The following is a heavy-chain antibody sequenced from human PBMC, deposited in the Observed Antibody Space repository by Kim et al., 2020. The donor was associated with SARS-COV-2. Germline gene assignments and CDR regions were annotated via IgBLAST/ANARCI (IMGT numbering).Heavy chain of an antibody. Sequence: VKVSCKASGNTFSSYAISWVRQAPGQGLEWMGGIIPIFGTANYAQKFQGRVTITADESTSTAYMELSSLRSEDTAVYYCARRDTPPQGGAPRNWFDPWGQGTLVTVSS. V-gene: IGHV1-69*01. J-gene: IGHJ5*02. CDR3: ARRDTPPQGGAPRNWFDP. CDR2: IIPIFGTA. D-gene: IGHD3-16*02. CDR1: GNTFSSYA.